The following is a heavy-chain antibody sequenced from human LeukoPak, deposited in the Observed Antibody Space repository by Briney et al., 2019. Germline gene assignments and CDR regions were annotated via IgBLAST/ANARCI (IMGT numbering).Heavy chain of an antibody. CDR2: IYYSGST. J-gene: IGHJ3*02. V-gene: IGHV4-30-4*01. D-gene: IGHD3-9*01. CDR3: ARVGYILTPFDI. CDR1: GGSISSGDYY. Sequence: PSETLSLTCTVSGGSISSGDYYWRWIRQPPGKGLEWIGYIYYSGSTYYNPSLKSRVTISVDTSKNQFSLKLSSVTAADAAVYYCARVGYILTPFDIWGQGTMVTVSS.